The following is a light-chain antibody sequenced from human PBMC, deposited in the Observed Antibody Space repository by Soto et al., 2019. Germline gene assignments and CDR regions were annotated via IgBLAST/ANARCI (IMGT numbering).Light chain of an antibody. CDR3: QQYNTYWT. J-gene: IGKJ1*01. V-gene: IGKV1-5*01. CDR1: QSIRSW. Sequence: DTQMTQSPSTLSASVGDRVTITCRASQSIRSWLAWYQQKPGKAPKLLIYDASSLESGVPSRFSGSGSGTEFALTISSLQPDDFATYYCQQYNTYWTFGQGTKVDIK. CDR2: DAS.